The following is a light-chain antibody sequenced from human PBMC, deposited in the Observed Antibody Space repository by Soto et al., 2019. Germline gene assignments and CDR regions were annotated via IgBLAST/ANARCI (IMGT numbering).Light chain of an antibody. CDR2: KAS. Sequence: DIQMTQSPSTLSGSVGDRVTITCRASQTISSWLAWYQQKXGKAPKXXIYKASTLKSGVPSRFRGSGSGTEFTLTISSLKPDDFETYYCQHYNSYSEAFGQGTKVDIK. V-gene: IGKV1-5*03. CDR3: QHYNSYSEA. J-gene: IGKJ1*01. CDR1: QTISSW.